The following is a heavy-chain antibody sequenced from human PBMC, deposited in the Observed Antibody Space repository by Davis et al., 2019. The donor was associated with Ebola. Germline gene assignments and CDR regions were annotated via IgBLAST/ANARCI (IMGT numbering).Heavy chain of an antibody. CDR2: INPNSGGT. Sequence: AASVKVSCKASGYTFTGYYMHWVRQAPGQGLEWMGWINPNSGGTNYSQKLQGRVTMTTDTSTSTAYMELRSLRSDDTAVYYCARVNGGVNPLYYYYYYGMDVWGQGTTVTVSS. J-gene: IGHJ6*02. CDR3: ARVNGGVNPLYYYYYYGMDV. V-gene: IGHV1-2*02. D-gene: IGHD2-8*01. CDR1: GYTFTGYY.